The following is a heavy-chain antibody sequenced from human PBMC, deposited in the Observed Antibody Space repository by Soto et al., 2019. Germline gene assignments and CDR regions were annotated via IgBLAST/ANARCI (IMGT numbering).Heavy chain of an antibody. CDR2: IWYDGSNK. D-gene: IGHD4-17*01. V-gene: IGHV3-33*01. Sequence: QVQLVESGGGVVQPGRSLRLSCAASGFTFSSYGMHWVRQAPGKGLEWVAVIWYDGSNKYYADSVKGRFTISRDNSKNTLYLQMNSLRAEDTAVYYCAYGRGVYYYGFYGMDVWGQGTTVTVSS. CDR3: AYGRGVYYYGFYGMDV. CDR1: GFTFSSYG. J-gene: IGHJ6*02.